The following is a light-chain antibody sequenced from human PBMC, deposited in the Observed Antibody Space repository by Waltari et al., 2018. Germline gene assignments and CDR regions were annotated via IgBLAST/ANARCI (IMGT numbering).Light chain of an antibody. CDR3: QQFNNYPL. Sequence: AIQLTQSPSSLSASVGDRVTITCRASQGISSALAWYQQKPGKATKLLIYDASSLESGVPSRFSGSGSGTDSTLTISSLQPEDFATYYCQQFNNYPLFGGGTKVEIK. CDR1: QGISSA. J-gene: IGKJ4*01. CDR2: DAS. V-gene: IGKV1D-13*01.